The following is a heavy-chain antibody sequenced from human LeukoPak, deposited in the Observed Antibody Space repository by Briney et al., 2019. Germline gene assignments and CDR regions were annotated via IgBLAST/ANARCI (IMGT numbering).Heavy chain of an antibody. D-gene: IGHD6-13*01. CDR1: GFTFSSYS. CDR3: ARDRYYRSSSAAGVDY. CDR2: ISSSSGTI. V-gene: IGHV3-48*01. Sequence: GGSLRLSCAASGFTFSSYSMNWVRQAPGKGLEWVSYISSSSGTIYYADSVKGRFIISRDNAKNSLYLQMNSLRAEDTAVYYCARDRYYRSSSAAGVDYWGQGTLVTVSS. J-gene: IGHJ4*02.